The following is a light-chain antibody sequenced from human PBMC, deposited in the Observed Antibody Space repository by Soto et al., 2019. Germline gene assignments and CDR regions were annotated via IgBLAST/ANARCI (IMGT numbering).Light chain of an antibody. CDR1: QSVNSN. V-gene: IGKV3-15*01. CDR3: QQFNDWPVT. CDR2: GAS. Sequence: EIVMTQSPATLSVSPGERATLSCRASQSVNSNLAWYQQKSGQAPRLLIYGASARATGIPARFRGSGSGTDFTLTISSLQSEDFAVYYCQQFNDWPVTFGQGTKVEIK. J-gene: IGKJ1*01.